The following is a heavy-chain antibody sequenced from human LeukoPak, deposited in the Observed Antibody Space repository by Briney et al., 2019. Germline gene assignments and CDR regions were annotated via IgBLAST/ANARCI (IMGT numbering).Heavy chain of an antibody. D-gene: IGHD6-6*01. J-gene: IGHJ5*02. Sequence: SVKVSCKASGGTFSSYAISWVRQAPGQGLEWMGGIIPIFGTANYAQKFQGRVTITTDESTSTAYMELSSLRSDDTAVYYCARLVAAGPYNWFDPWGQGTLVTVSS. CDR1: GGTFSSYA. V-gene: IGHV1-69*05. CDR2: IIPIFGTA. CDR3: ARLVAAGPYNWFDP.